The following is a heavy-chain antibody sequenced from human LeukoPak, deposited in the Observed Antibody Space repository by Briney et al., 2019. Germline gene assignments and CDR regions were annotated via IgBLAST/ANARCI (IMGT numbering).Heavy chain of an antibody. CDR2: IYYSGTT. J-gene: IGHJ5*02. V-gene: IGHV4-59*12. D-gene: IGHD3-10*01. Sequence: ASETLSLTCSVSGGSISGYYWSWIRQPPGKGLEWTGYIYYSGTTIYNPSLKSRLTISLDTSKNQFSLNLSSVTAADTAVYYCARDETHFYGSGSSNWFDPWGQGILVTVSS. CDR1: GGSISGYY. CDR3: ARDETHFYGSGSSNWFDP.